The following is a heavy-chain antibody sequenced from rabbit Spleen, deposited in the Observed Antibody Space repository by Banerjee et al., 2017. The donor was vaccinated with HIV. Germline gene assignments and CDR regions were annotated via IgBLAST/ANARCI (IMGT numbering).Heavy chain of an antibody. Sequence: QSLQESGGGLFQPGGSLALTCKASGFSSSSSYYMCWVRQAPGKGLEWIACIYAGSSGSTYSATWAKGRFTCSKTSSTTVTLQMTSLTVADTATYFCARDLDGVIGWNFGWWGPGTLVTVS. D-gene: IGHD4-1*01. V-gene: IGHV1S40*01. CDR1: GFSSSSSYY. CDR2: IYAGSSGST. J-gene: IGHJ6*01. CDR3: ARDLDGVIGWNFGW.